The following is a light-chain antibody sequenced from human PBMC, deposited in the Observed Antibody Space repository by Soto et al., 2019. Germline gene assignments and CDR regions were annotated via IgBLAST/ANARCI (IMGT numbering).Light chain of an antibody. CDR2: EVS. V-gene: IGLV2-14*01. CDR1: XXXVDDYNY. Sequence: QSALTQPASVSGSPGQSITISCXXXXXXVDDYNYVSWYQQHPGKAPKLMIYEVSHRLSGVSNRFSGSNSGYTASLTISGLQDEDEADYYCTSSLSNSVVVFGGGTKLTVL. CDR3: TSSLSNSVVV. J-gene: IGLJ3*02.